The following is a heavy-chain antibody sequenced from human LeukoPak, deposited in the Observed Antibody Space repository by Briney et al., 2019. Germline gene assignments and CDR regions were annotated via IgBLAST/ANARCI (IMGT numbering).Heavy chain of an antibody. CDR1: GGSISSSSYY. CDR3: ARRRVPYSSGWYEVY. V-gene: IGHV4-39*01. J-gene: IGHJ4*02. D-gene: IGHD6-19*01. Sequence: SETLSLTCTVSGGSISSSSYYWGWIRQPPGKGLEWIGSIYYSGSTYYNPSLKSRVTISVDTSKNQFSLELSSVTAADTAVYYCARRRVPYSSGWYEVYWGQGTLVTVSS. CDR2: IYYSGST.